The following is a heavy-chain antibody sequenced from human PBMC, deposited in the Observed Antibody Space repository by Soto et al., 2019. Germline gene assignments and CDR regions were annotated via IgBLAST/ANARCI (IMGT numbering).Heavy chain of an antibody. Sequence: SETLSLTCTVSGGSISSYYWNWIRQPPGKGLEWIGYIYYSGSTNYNPSLKSRVTISVDTSKNQFSLKLSSVTAADTAVYYCARLGHVYYYDSSGYREYFQHWGQGTLVTVSS. V-gene: IGHV4-59*01. CDR2: IYYSGST. J-gene: IGHJ1*01. CDR1: GGSISSYY. D-gene: IGHD3-22*01. CDR3: ARLGHVYYYDSSGYREYFQH.